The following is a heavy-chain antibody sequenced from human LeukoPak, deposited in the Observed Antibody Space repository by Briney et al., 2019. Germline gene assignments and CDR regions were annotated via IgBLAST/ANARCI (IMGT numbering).Heavy chain of an antibody. Sequence: PGGSLRLSCAASGFTFNSYGMSWVRQSPGKGLEWVSAISGSGASTYYADSVKGRFTISRDNSKNTLYLQMNSLRAEDTAVYYCAKGSTRYASENYYVYWGQGTLVTVSS. CDR2: ISGSGAST. V-gene: IGHV3-23*01. D-gene: IGHD3-10*01. J-gene: IGHJ4*02. CDR1: GFTFNSYG. CDR3: AKGSTRYASENYYVY.